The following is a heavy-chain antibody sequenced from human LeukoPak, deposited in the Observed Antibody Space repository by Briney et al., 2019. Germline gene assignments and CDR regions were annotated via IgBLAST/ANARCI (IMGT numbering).Heavy chain of an antibody. J-gene: IGHJ4*02. D-gene: IGHD1-26*01. CDR2: ISSSDGGT. Sequence: QPGGSLRLSCAASGFIFSNYAMSWVRQAPGKGLEWVSGISSSDGGTYYADSVKGRFTISRDNSKSTLYLQMNSLRAEDTAVYYCAEGGASTFGARRHFDYWGQGTLVTVSS. CDR3: AEGGASTFGARRHFDY. V-gene: IGHV3-23*01. CDR1: GFIFSNYA.